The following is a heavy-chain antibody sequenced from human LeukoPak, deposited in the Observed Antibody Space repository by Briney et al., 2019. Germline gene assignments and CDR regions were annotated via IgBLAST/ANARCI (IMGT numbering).Heavy chain of an antibody. D-gene: IGHD4-17*01. J-gene: IGHJ3*02. CDR3: ARALGYGDYPDAFDI. CDR2: INAGNGNT. CDR1: GYTFTSYA. Sequence: ASVKVSCKASGYTFTSYAIHWVRQAPGQRLEWMGWINAGNGNTKYSQKFQGRVTITRDTSASTAYMGLSSLRSEDTAVYYCARALGYGDYPDAFDIWGQGTMVTVSS. V-gene: IGHV1-3*01.